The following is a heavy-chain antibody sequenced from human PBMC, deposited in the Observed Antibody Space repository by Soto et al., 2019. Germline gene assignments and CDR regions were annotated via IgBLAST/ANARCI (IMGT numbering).Heavy chain of an antibody. D-gene: IGHD3-16*01. V-gene: IGHV4-59*01. CDR1: GGSISSYY. J-gene: IGHJ3*02. CDR3: ARDGGTVVDAFDI. CDR2: IYYSGST. Sequence: PSETLSLTCTVSGGSISSYYWSWIRQPPGKGLERIGYIYYSGSTNYNPSLKSRVTISVDTSKNQFSLKMSSVTAADTAVYYCARDGGTVVDAFDIWGQGTMVTVSS.